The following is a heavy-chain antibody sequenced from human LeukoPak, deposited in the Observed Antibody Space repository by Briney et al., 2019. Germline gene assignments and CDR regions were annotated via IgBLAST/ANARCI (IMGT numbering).Heavy chain of an antibody. J-gene: IGHJ4*02. CDR1: GFSFIIYA. CDR2: ITGRGGNT. D-gene: IGHD5-12*01. CDR3: ARLLWEPLGYSGYEGEDY. Sequence: PRGSLRLACAGSGFSFIIYAMTWVRQAPGEGLEWVSSITGRGGNTYYAESVKGRHRISRDNSRSPLYLHMNPVSAQDKATYYGARLLWEPLGYSGYEGEDYWRQGSHVSVCS. V-gene: IGHV3-23*01.